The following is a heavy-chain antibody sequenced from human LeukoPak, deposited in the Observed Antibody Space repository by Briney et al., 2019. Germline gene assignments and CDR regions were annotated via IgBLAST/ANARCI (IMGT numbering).Heavy chain of an antibody. J-gene: IGHJ6*03. D-gene: IGHD2-21*01. CDR3: ARVVMKAFYYYYMDV. Sequence: GASVKVSCKASGYTFSDYDVNWGRQAPGQGLEWRGWMNPTSGDTGYAQKFQGRVTMTRSMSRNTAYMELSRLRSEDTAVYFCARVVMKAFYYYYMDVWGKGTTIIISS. CDR2: MNPTSGDT. V-gene: IGHV1-8*01. CDR1: GYTFSDYD.